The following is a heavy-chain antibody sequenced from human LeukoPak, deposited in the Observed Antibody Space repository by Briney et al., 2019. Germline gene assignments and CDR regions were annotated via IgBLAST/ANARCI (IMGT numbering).Heavy chain of an antibody. CDR3: AKGSAARPYNWFDP. V-gene: IGHV3-9*01. D-gene: IGHD6-6*01. CDR2: ISWNGGSI. Sequence: GRSLRLSCAASGFTFDDYAMHWVRQAPGKGLEWVSGISWNGGSIGYADSVKGRFTISRDNAKNSLYLQMNSLRAEDTALYYCAKGSAARPYNWFDPWGQGTLVTVSS. CDR1: GFTFDDYA. J-gene: IGHJ5*02.